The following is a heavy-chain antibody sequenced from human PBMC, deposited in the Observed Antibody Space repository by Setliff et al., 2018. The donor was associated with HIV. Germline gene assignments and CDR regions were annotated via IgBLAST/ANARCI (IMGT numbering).Heavy chain of an antibody. Sequence: ASVKVSCKASGYTFSGYGISWVRQAPGQGLEWVGWISVFNGNTDYAEKFEGRVTMTTDTSTNTAYMELRSLRSDDTAVYYCARRGRHAAPGITYYLDYWGQGTLVTVSS. V-gene: IGHV1-18*01. J-gene: IGHJ4*02. CDR2: ISVFNGNT. D-gene: IGHD6-13*01. CDR1: GYTFSGYG. CDR3: ARRGRHAAPGITYYLDY.